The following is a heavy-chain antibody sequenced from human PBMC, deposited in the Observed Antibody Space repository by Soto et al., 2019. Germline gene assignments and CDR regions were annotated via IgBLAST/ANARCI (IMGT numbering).Heavy chain of an antibody. CDR3: AKDPAIISAAGSC. D-gene: IGHD6-13*01. Sequence: GGSLRLSCAASGFTFSSYAMSWVRHAPGKGLEWVSAISGSGGSTYYADSVKGRFTISRDNSKNTLYLQMNSLRAEDTAVYYCAKDPAIISAAGSCWGQGTLVTVSS. CDR1: GFTFSSYA. J-gene: IGHJ4*02. V-gene: IGHV3-23*01. CDR2: ISGSGGST.